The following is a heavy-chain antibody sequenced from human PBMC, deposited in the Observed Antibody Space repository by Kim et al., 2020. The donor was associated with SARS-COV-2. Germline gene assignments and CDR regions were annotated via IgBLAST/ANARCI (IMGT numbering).Heavy chain of an antibody. Sequence: GGSLRLSCEASGFNFNNFGMHWVRQAPGKGLEWVAVISYEGSKKYYIDSVKGRFTISRDNSKNTLYLQMNSLRVEDTAVYYCARAIGVCWLTQSFTSLSSWGQGSLVTVSS. V-gene: IGHV3-30*04. CDR1: GFNFNNFG. J-gene: IGHJ5*02. CDR3: ARAIGVCWLTQSFTSLSS. CDR2: ISYEGSKK. D-gene: IGHD2-15*01.